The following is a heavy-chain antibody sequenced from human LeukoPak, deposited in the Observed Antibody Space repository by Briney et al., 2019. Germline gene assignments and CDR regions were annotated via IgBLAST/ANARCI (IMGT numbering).Heavy chain of an antibody. CDR2: FYPGGSDT. J-gene: IGHJ3*02. D-gene: IGHD3-16*02. V-gene: IGHV5-51*01. CDR1: GYICTNYW. Sequence: GESLKISCNGAGYICTNYWIGWGRQMPGKALEWMGIFYPGGSDTSYKPSFQGQVTISADKSISTAYLQCSSLKASDTAMSYCARSRAETVPVWGSYRHHDAFDIWGQGRMVTVCS. CDR3: ARSRAETVPVWGSYRHHDAFDI.